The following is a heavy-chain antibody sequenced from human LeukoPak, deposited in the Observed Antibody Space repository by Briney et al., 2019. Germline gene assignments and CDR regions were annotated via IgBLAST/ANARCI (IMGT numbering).Heavy chain of an antibody. CDR1: GFTFSSYA. CDR3: AKGGRGYSYGY. D-gene: IGHD5-18*01. V-gene: IGHV3-23*01. Sequence: EGSLRLSCAASGFTFSSYAMSWVRQAPGKGLEWVSAISGSGGSTYYADSVKGRLTISRDNSKNTLYLQMNSLRAEDTAVYYCAKGGRGYSYGYWGQGTLVTVSS. CDR2: ISGSGGST. J-gene: IGHJ4*02.